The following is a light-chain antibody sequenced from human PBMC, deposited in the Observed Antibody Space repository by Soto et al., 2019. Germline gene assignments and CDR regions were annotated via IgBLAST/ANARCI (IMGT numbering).Light chain of an antibody. CDR1: QTSKTIY. Sequence: EIVLTQSPGTLSLSPGERATLSCRASQTSKTIYLAWDQQKPGQPPRLLIYGASSRAPGTPDRFSGSGSGTDFTLTISRLEPEDFAVYYCQHLSNSLRTWTVGQGTKVETK. CDR2: GAS. J-gene: IGKJ1*01. V-gene: IGKV3-20*01. CDR3: QHLSNSLRTWT.